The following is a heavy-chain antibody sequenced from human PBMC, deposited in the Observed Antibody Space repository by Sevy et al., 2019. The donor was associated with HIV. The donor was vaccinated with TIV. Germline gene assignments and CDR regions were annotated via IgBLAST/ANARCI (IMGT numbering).Heavy chain of an antibody. Sequence: GGSLRLSCAASGFTFSKIAIHWVRQAPGKGLEWVSVISNDGSNKDYADSVKGRFIISRDNSKNMLYLQLNSLRVEDMAVYYCARASHMITFGGVIVVDGIDYWGQGTLVTVSS. CDR2: ISNDGSNK. V-gene: IGHV3-30-3*01. J-gene: IGHJ4*02. CDR1: GFTFSKIA. D-gene: IGHD3-16*02. CDR3: ARASHMITFGGVIVVDGIDY.